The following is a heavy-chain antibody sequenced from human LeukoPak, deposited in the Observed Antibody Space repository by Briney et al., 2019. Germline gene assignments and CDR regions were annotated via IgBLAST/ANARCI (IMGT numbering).Heavy chain of an antibody. CDR3: ARDLRRRIAAAGLAAFDI. J-gene: IGHJ3*02. Sequence: ASVKVSCKASGYTFTSYGISWVRQAPGQGLEWMGWISAYNGNTNYAQKLQGRVTMTTDTSTSTAYMELRSLRSDDTAVYYCARDLRRRIAAAGLAAFDIWGQGTMVTVSS. CDR2: ISAYNGNT. D-gene: IGHD6-13*01. V-gene: IGHV1-18*01. CDR1: GYTFTSYG.